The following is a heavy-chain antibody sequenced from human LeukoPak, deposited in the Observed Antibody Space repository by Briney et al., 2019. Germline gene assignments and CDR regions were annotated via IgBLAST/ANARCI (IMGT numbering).Heavy chain of an antibody. V-gene: IGHV4-39*01. CDR1: GDSISSSSYY. D-gene: IGHD1-1*01. CDR3: ARHLITAAAGTLGNYFDY. J-gene: IGHJ4*02. Sequence: SETLSLTCTVSGDSISSSSYYWGWIRQPPGKGLEWIGSIFYSGGTCYNPSLERRVTISVDTSKNQFSLKQSSVTAADTAVFYCARHLITAAAGTLGNYFDYWGQGTLVTVSS. CDR2: IFYSGGT.